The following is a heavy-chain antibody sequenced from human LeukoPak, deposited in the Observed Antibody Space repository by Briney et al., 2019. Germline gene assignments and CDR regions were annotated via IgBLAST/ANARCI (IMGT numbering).Heavy chain of an antibody. D-gene: IGHD6-6*01. V-gene: IGHV4-34*01. Sequence: PSETLSLTCAVYGGSFSGYYWSWIRQPPGKGLEWIGEINHSGSTNYNPSLKSRVTISVGTSKNQFSLKLSSVTAADTAVYYCARGRAARLHYWGQGTLVTVSS. CDR2: INHSGST. CDR1: GGSFSGYY. CDR3: ARGRAARLHY. J-gene: IGHJ4*02.